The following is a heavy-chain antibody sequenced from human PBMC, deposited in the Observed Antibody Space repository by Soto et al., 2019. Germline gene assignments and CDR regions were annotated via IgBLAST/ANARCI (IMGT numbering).Heavy chain of an antibody. D-gene: IGHD2-2*01. J-gene: IGHJ5*02. CDR3: ARASLYCSSTSCQINWFDP. Sequence: ASVKVPCKASGGTFSSYAISWLRQSPGQGLEWMGGIIPIFGTANYAQKFQGRVTITADESTSTAYMELSSLRSEDTAVYYCARASLYCSSTSCQINWFDPWGQGTLVTVSS. CDR1: GGTFSSYA. V-gene: IGHV1-69*13. CDR2: IIPIFGTA.